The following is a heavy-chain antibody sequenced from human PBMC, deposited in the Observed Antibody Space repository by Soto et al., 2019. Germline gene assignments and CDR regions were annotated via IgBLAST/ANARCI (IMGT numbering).Heavy chain of an antibody. CDR1: GFTFSSYA. CDR3: AKDTYYYDSSGYHFDY. Sequence: GGSLRLSCAASGFTFSSYAMSWVRQAPGKGLEWVSAISGSGGSTYYADSVKVRFTISRDNSKNTLYLQMNSLRAEDTAVYYCAKDTYYYDSSGYHFDYWGQGTLVTVSS. J-gene: IGHJ4*02. D-gene: IGHD3-22*01. V-gene: IGHV3-23*01. CDR2: ISGSGGST.